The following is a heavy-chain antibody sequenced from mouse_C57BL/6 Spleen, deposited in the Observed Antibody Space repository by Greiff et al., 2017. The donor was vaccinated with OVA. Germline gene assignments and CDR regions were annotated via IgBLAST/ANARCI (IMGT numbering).Heavy chain of an antibody. CDR3: ARGGTGTKDY. J-gene: IGHJ2*01. CDR1: GYAFSSSW. D-gene: IGHD4-1*01. Sequence: QVQLKQSGPELVKPGASVKISCKASGYAFSSSWMNWVKQRPGKGLEWIGRIYPGDGDTNYNGKFKGKATLTADKSSSTAYMQLSSLTSEDSAVYFCARGGTGTKDYWGQGTTLTVSS. CDR2: IYPGDGDT. V-gene: IGHV1-82*01.